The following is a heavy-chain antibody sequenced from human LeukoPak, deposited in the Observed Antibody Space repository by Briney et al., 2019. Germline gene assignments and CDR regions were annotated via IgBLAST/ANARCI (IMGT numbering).Heavy chain of an antibody. CDR3: ARGGGNTWYYFDY. CDR1: GGSISSGVYY. CDR2: IYYSGNT. D-gene: IGHD6-13*01. J-gene: IGHJ4*02. V-gene: IGHV4-31*03. Sequence: PSQTLSLTCTVSGGSISSGVYYWTWIRQHPEKGLEWFGYIYYSGNTYYNPSLRSRITISVDTSKNQFSLKLSSVTAADTAVYYCARGGGNTWYYFDYWGQGTLVTVSS.